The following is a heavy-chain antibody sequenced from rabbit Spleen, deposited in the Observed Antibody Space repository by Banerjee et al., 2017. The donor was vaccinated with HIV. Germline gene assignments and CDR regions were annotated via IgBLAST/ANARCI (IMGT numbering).Heavy chain of an antibody. CDR2: IAGSSSGFT. Sequence: QSLEESGGDLVKPGASLTLTCTASGFSFSSSDYMCWVRQAPGKGLEWIACIAGSSSGFTYFATWAKGRFAISKTSSTTVTLQMTRLTAADTATYFCARDTSSSFSSYGMDLWGQGTLVTVS. J-gene: IGHJ3*01. V-gene: IGHV1S40*01. D-gene: IGHD1-1*01. CDR1: GFSFSSSDY. CDR3: ARDTSSSFSSYGMDL.